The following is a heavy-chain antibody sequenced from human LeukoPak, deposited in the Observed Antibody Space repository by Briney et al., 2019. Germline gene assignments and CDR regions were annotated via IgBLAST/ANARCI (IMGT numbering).Heavy chain of an antibody. CDR2: INTDGSST. V-gene: IGHV3-74*01. J-gene: IGHJ6*03. Sequence: PGGSLRLSCAASGFTFSSYWMHWVRQAPGKGLVWVSRINTDGSSTSYADSVKGRFTISRDNAKNTLYLQMNSLRAEDTAVYYCARVVPTLKYYYYYYYMDVWGKGTTVTVSS. CDR3: ARVVPTLKYYYYYYYMDV. CDR1: GFTFSSYW. D-gene: IGHD3-16*02.